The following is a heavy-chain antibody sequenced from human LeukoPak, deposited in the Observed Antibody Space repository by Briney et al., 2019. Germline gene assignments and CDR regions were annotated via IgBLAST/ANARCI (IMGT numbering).Heavy chain of an antibody. Sequence: SGPTLVNPTQTLTLTCTLSGLSLSTSGVGVGWIRQPPGQALEWLALIHWDDEKRYTPSLKTRLTITKDTSKNQVVLTMTNMDPVDTATYYCAHRRKYFSDSWNFDSWGQGTLVTVSS. D-gene: IGHD2-21*02. J-gene: IGHJ4*02. V-gene: IGHV2-5*02. CDR3: AHRRKYFSDSWNFDS. CDR2: IHWDDEK. CDR1: GLSLSTSGVG.